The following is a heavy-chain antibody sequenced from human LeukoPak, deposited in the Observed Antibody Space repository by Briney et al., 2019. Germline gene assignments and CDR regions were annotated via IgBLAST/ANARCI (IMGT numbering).Heavy chain of an antibody. J-gene: IGHJ5*01. CDR3: ARRSISWFDS. CDR2: VYISGNT. CDR1: GGSFSGYY. Sequence: ASDTLSLTCTVSGGSFSGYYWSWIRQPAGKGLEWIGRVYISGNTNYNPSLKSRVTMSVDTSKNQFSLRLSSVTAADTAVYYCARRSISWFDSWGRGTLVTVSS. V-gene: IGHV4-4*07.